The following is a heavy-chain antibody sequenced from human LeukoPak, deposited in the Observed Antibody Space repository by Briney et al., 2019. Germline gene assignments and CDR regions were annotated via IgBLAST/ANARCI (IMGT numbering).Heavy chain of an antibody. CDR2: MNPNSGNT. CDR3: ARDLHITIFGVVIGHNWFDP. V-gene: IGHV1-8*02. J-gene: IGHJ5*02. D-gene: IGHD3-3*01. CDR1: GYTFTGYY. Sequence: RASVKVSCKASGYTFTGYYMHWVRQAPGQGLEWMGWMNPNSGNTGYAQKFQGRVTMTRNTSISTAYMELSSLRSEDTAVYYCARDLHITIFGVVIGHNWFDPWGQGTLVTVSS.